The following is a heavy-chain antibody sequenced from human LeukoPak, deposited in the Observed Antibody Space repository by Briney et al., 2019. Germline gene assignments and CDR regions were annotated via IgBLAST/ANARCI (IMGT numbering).Heavy chain of an antibody. CDR3: ARALSGSPFGYWYFDL. V-gene: IGHV4-34*01. CDR2: INHSGST. Sequence: PSETLSLTCAVYGGSFSGYYWSWIRQPPGKGLEWIGEINHSGSTNYNPSLKSRVTISVDTSKNQFSLKLSSVTAADTAVYYCARALSGSPFGYWYFDLWGRGTLVTVSS. CDR1: GGSFSGYY. D-gene: IGHD3-10*01. J-gene: IGHJ2*01.